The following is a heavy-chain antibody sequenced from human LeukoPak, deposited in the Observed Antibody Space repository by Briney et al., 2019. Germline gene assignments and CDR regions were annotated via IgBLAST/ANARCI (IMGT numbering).Heavy chain of an antibody. Sequence: PSETLSLTCAVYGGSFSGYYWSWIRQPPGKGLEWIGSIYYSGSTYYNPSLKSRVTISEDTSKNQFSLKLSSVTAADTAVYYCARGGSSFPKGYYFDNWGQGTLVTVSS. D-gene: IGHD3-10*01. CDR1: GGSFSGYY. V-gene: IGHV4-34*01. CDR2: IYYSGST. J-gene: IGHJ4*02. CDR3: ARGGSSFPKGYYFDN.